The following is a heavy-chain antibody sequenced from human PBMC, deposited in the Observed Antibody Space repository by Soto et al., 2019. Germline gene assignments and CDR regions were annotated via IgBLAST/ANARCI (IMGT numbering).Heavy chain of an antibody. D-gene: IGHD4-17*01. CDR2: INSDGSST. V-gene: IGHV3-74*01. Sequence: GGSLRLSCAASGFTFSSYWMHWVRQAPGKGLVWVSRINSDGSSTSYADSVKGRFTISRDNAKNTLYLQMNSLRAEDTAVYYCARENNGDYDGPYFDYWGQGTLVTVS. J-gene: IGHJ4*02. CDR3: ARENNGDYDGPYFDY. CDR1: GFTFSSYW.